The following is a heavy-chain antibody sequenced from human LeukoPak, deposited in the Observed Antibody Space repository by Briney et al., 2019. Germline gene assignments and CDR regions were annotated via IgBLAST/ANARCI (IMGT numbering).Heavy chain of an antibody. J-gene: IGHJ6*03. CDR1: GGSISSHY. CDR3: ASTKRAYCSSTNYYYYYMDV. D-gene: IGHD2-2*01. CDR2: IYYSGSS. V-gene: IGHV4-59*11. Sequence: PSETLSLTCAASGGSISSHYWSWIRQPPGKGLEWIGYIYYSGSSTYNPSLKSRSTISVDASKNQFSLKLSSVTAADTAVYYCASTKRAYCSSTNYYYYYMDVWGKGTTVTVSS.